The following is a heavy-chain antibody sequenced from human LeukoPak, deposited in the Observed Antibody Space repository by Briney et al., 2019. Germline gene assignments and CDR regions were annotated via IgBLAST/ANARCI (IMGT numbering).Heavy chain of an antibody. Sequence: SETLSLTCTVSGGSISSSSYYWGWIRQPPGKGLEWIGSIYYSGSTYYNPSLKSRVTISVDTSKNQFSLKLSSVTAADTAVYYCARRDGRYGPNWFDPWGQGTLVTVSS. D-gene: IGHD5-18*01. CDR2: IYYSGST. CDR1: GGSISSSSYY. V-gene: IGHV4-39*01. J-gene: IGHJ5*02. CDR3: ARRDGRYGPNWFDP.